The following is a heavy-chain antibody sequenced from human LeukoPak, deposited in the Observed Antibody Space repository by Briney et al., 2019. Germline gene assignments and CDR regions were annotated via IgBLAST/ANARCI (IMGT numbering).Heavy chain of an antibody. CDR1: GFTFSSYG. CDR3: ARTDIVATIKDWYFDL. V-gene: IGHV3-30*03. J-gene: IGHJ2*01. CDR2: ISYDGSNK. D-gene: IGHD5-12*01. Sequence: GGSLRLSCAASGFTFSSYGMHWVRQAPGKGLEWVAVISYDGSNKYYADSVKGRFTISRDNSKNTLYLQMNSLRAEDTAVYYCARTDIVATIKDWYFDLWGRGTPVTVSS.